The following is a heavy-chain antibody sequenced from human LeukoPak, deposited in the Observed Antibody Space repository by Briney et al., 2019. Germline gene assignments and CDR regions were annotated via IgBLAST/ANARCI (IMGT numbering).Heavy chain of an antibody. Sequence: SETLSLTCTVSGGAISSYYWSCIRQPPGKGLEWVGYIYYSGSTNYNPSLKSRVTISVDTYTNQFSLKLSSVTAADTAVYYCARGRDDCSSTSCYTWGIYYYYYYMDVWGKGTTVTVSS. CDR3: ARGRDDCSSTSCYTWGIYYYYYYMDV. CDR1: GGAISSYY. CDR2: IYYSGST. J-gene: IGHJ6*03. D-gene: IGHD2-2*02. V-gene: IGHV4-59*01.